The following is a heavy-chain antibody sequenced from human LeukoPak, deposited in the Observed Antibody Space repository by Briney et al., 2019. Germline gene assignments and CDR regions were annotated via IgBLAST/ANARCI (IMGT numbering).Heavy chain of an antibody. CDR3: ARGLRSDY. D-gene: IGHD3-16*02. Sequence: GASVKVSCKASGYTFSNYDINWVRQAPGQGLEWMGWMNPNSGRRVYAQKFQGRVTMTRNSSINTAYMELTSLRSDDRAVYYCARGLRSDYWGQGTLVTVSS. CDR1: GYTFSNYD. V-gene: IGHV1-8*01. J-gene: IGHJ4*02. CDR2: MNPNSGRR.